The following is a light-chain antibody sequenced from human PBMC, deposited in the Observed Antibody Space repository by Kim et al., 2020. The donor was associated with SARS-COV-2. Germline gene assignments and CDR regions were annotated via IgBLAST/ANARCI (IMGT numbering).Light chain of an antibody. CDR1: QDINNY. V-gene: IGKV1-16*01. CDR2: AAS. CDR3: QQYMNYPYT. J-gene: IGKJ2*01. Sequence: SECIGNRDTIICRAGQDINNYLAWFQQKPGRAPKSLMYAASSLQDGVPPRFSGSGSQSEFTLTISDLQPEDFATYYCQQYMNYPYTFGQGTKLEI.